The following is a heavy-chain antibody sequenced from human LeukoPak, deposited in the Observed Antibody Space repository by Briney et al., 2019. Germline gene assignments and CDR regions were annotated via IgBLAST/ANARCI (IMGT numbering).Heavy chain of an antibody. J-gene: IGHJ5*02. CDR3: ARYALTGSRWLDP. CDR1: GFTFSRYW. CDR2: IKQDGSEK. Sequence: PGGSLRLSCAASGFTFSRYWMSWVRQAPGKGLEWVANIKQDGSEKYYVDSVRGRFIISRDNANNSLYLQMNSLRGEDTAIYYCARYALTGSRWLDPWGQGTLVTVSS. V-gene: IGHV3-7*01. D-gene: IGHD1-20*01.